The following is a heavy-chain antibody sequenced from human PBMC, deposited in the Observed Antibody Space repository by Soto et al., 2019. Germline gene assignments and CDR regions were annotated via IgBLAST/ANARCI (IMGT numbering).Heavy chain of an antibody. CDR1: GGSISSYY. Sequence: PSETLSITCTVSGGSISSYYWSWIRQPPGKGLEWIGYIYYSGSTNYNPSLKSRATISVDTSKNQFSLQLNSVTPEDTGVYYCARLLSNSFIHYSGQGSLV. CDR2: IYYSGST. D-gene: IGHD6-13*01. V-gene: IGHV4-59*12. CDR3: ARLLSNSFIHY. J-gene: IGHJ4*02.